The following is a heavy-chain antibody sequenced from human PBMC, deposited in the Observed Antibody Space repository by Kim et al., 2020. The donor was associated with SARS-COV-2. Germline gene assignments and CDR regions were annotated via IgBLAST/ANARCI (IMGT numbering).Heavy chain of an antibody. CDR3: ASTVTTDDAFDI. D-gene: IGHD4-17*01. V-gene: IGHV5-51*01. Sequence: RYSPSFQGQVTISADKSISTAYLQWSSLKASDTAMYYCASTVTTDDAFDIWGQGTMVTVSS. J-gene: IGHJ3*02.